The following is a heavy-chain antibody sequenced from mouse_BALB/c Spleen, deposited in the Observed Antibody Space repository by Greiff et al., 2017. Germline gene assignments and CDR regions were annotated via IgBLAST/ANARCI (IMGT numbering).Heavy chain of an antibody. Sequence: EVQLVESGAELVKPGASVKLSCTASGFNIKDTYMHWVKQRPEQGLEWIGRIDPANGNTKYDPKFQGKATITADTSSNTAYLQLSSLTSEDTAVYYCARDYYGSSRAWFAYWGQGTLVTVSA. J-gene: IGHJ3*01. CDR1: GFNIKDTY. D-gene: IGHD1-1*01. CDR3: ARDYYGSSRAWFAY. CDR2: IDPANGNT. V-gene: IGHV14-3*02.